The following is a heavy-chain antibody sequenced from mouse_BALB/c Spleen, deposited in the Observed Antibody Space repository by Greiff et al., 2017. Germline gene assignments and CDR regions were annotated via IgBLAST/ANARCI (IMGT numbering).Heavy chain of an antibody. Sequence: EVQLQQSGAELVKPGASVKLFCTASGFNIKDTYMHWVKQRPEQGLEWIGRIDPANGNTKYDPKFQGKATITADTSSNTAYLQLSSLTSEDTAVYYCARDGYGSSYGAYWGQGTLVTVSA. J-gene: IGHJ3*01. CDR2: IDPANGNT. V-gene: IGHV14-3*02. D-gene: IGHD1-1*01. CDR1: GFNIKDTY. CDR3: ARDGYGSSYGAY.